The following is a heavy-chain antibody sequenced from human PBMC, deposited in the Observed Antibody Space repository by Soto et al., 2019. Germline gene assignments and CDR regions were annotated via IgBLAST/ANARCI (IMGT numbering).Heavy chain of an antibody. CDR3: ARDYYDSSGRRAEYFQH. Sequence: PSETLSLTCAVDGGSFSGYYWSWIRQPPGKGLEWIGEINHSGSTNYNPSLKSRVTISVDTSKNQFSLKLSSVTAADTAVYYCARDYYDSSGRRAEYFQHWGQGTLVTVSS. CDR2: INHSGST. V-gene: IGHV4-34*01. CDR1: GGSFSGYY. J-gene: IGHJ1*01. D-gene: IGHD3-22*01.